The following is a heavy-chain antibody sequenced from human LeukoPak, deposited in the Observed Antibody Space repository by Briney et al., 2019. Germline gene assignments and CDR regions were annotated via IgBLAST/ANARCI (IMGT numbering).Heavy chain of an antibody. J-gene: IGHJ4*02. D-gene: IGHD3-3*01. CDR2: IISISSYI. V-gene: IGHV3-21*01. CDR3: ARNDEGSYDFWSGYYVHPYFDY. Sequence: GGSLRLSCAASGFTFSSYSMNWVRQAPGKGLEWVSPIISISSYIYYADSVKGRFTISRDNAKNTLYLQMNSLRAQDTAVYYCARNDEGSYDFWSGYYVHPYFDYWGQGTLVSVS. CDR1: GFTFSSYS.